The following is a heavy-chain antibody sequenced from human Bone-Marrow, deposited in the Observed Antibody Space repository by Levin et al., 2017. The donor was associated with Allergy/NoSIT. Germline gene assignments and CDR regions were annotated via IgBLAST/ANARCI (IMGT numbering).Heavy chain of an antibody. Sequence: QPGGSLRLSCAASGFTFISYAMNWVRQAPGKGLEWVSTISGSGTGTYYADSVKGRFTISRDNSKNTLFLQMNSLRAEDTAVYYCAKSYSSSSEFDYWGQGTLATVSS. D-gene: IGHD6-6*01. J-gene: IGHJ4*02. CDR1: GFTFISYA. CDR2: ISGSGTGT. CDR3: AKSYSSSSEFDY. V-gene: IGHV3-23*01.